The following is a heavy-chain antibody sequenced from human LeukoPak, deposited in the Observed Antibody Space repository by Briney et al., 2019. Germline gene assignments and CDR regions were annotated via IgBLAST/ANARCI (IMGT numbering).Heavy chain of an antibody. D-gene: IGHD3-22*01. V-gene: IGHV4-4*07. Sequence: PSETLSLTCTVSGGSISNYYWSWIRQPAGKGLEWIGRIYTSGSTNYNPSLKSRVTMSVDTSKNQFSLKLSSATAADTAVYYCARGPYYYDSSGTFDYWGQGTLVTVSS. J-gene: IGHJ4*02. CDR1: GGSISNYY. CDR2: IYTSGST. CDR3: ARGPYYYDSSGTFDY.